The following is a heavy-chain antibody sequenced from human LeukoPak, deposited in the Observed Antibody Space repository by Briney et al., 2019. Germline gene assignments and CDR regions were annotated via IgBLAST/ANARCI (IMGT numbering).Heavy chain of an antibody. V-gene: IGHV1-18*01. J-gene: IGHJ4*02. CDR2: ISAYNGNT. Sequence: ASVTVSCKASGYTFTSYDINWVRQAAGQGLEWMGWISAYNGNTNYAQKLQGRVTMTTDTSTSTAYMELRSLRSDDTAVYYCARVWLVPRESFDYWGQGTLVTVSS. CDR1: GYTFTSYD. D-gene: IGHD6-19*01. CDR3: ARVWLVPRESFDY.